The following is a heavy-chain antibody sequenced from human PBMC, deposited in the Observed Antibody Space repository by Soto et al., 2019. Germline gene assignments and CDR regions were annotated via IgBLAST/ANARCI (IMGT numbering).Heavy chain of an antibody. V-gene: IGHV4-34*01. D-gene: IGHD6-19*01. CDR2: INRGGST. CDR3: ARRFLYSSGYLGFDP. CDR1: GGSFSGYL. Sequence: QVQLQQWGAGLLKPSETLSLTCAVYGGSFSGYLWSWIRQPPGKGLEWIGEINRGGSTYYNPSLKSRVTMSVDTSKNQFSVKLSSVTASDTAVYYCARRFLYSSGYLGFDPWGQGTLVTVSS. J-gene: IGHJ5*02.